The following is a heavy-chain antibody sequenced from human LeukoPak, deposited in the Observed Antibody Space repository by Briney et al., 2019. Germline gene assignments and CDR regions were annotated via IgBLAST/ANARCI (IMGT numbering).Heavy chain of an antibody. Sequence: SVKVSCKASGGTFSSYAVSWVRQAPGQGLEWMGGIIPIFGTANYAQKFQGRVTITADESTSTAYMELSSLRSEDTAVYYCARDAVKYSSSWSAYWGQGTLVTVSS. CDR3: ARDAVKYSSSWSAY. D-gene: IGHD6-13*01. V-gene: IGHV1-69*13. J-gene: IGHJ4*02. CDR2: IIPIFGTA. CDR1: GGTFSSYA.